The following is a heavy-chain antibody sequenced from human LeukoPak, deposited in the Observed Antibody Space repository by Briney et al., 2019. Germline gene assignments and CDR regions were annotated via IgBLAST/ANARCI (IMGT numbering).Heavy chain of an antibody. V-gene: IGHV1-2*02. J-gene: IGHJ4*02. CDR1: GSTFSSYY. CDR3: TYFDY. D-gene: IGHD3-10*01. CDR2: ITPNSGGT. Sequence: SVKVSCHASGSTFSSYYMHWVRRAPGQGLEWMGWITPNSGGTNYAQKFQGRVTITTDMSMSTDYSVLMSLSSHGTAVFSFTYFDYWGQGALVTVSS.